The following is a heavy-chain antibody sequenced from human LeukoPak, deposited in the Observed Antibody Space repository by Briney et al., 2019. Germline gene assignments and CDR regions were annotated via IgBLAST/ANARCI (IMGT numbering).Heavy chain of an antibody. CDR2: IYTSGST. V-gene: IGHV4-4*07. D-gene: IGHD2-8*01. Sequence: SETLSLTCTVSGGSISSYDWSWIRQPAGKGLEWIGRIYTSGSTNYNPSLKSPVTMSVETSKNQFSLKLSPVTAADPAVYYWARDPGYAMGWFDPWGQGTLVTVSS. CDR3: ARDPGYAMGWFDP. CDR1: GGSISSYD. J-gene: IGHJ5*02.